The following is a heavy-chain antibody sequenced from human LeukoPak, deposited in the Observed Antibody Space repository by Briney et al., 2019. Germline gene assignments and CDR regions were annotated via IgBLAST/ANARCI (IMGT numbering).Heavy chain of an antibody. J-gene: IGHJ4*02. D-gene: IGHD3-22*01. CDR1: GFTFSSYS. CDR2: ISSSSSYI. Sequence: GGSLRLSCAASGFTFSSYSMNWVRQAPGKGLEWVSSISSSSSYIYYADSVKGRFTISRDNAKNSLYLQMNSLRAEDTAVYYCARDLERYYYDSSGYSHGVDYWGQGTLVTVSS. CDR3: ARDLERYYYDSSGYSHGVDY. V-gene: IGHV3-21*01.